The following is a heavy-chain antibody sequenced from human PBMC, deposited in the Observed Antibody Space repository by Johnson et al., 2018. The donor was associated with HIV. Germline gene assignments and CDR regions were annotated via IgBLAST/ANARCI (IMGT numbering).Heavy chain of an antibody. CDR1: GFTVSSNY. J-gene: IGHJ3*02. Sequence: MQLVESGGGVVRPGGSLRLSCAASGFTVSSNYMSWVRQAPGKGLEWVSVIYSGGSTYYADSVKGRFTISRDNSKNTMYLQMNSLRAEDTAVYYCARDRVPDAFDIWGQGTMVTVSS. V-gene: IGHV3-66*01. CDR2: IYSGGST. D-gene: IGHD3-3*01. CDR3: ARDRVPDAFDI.